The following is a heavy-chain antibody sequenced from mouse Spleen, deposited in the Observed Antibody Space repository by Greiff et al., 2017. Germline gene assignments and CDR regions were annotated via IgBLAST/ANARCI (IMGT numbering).Heavy chain of an antibody. CDR3: ARYGNLYYYAMDY. D-gene: IGHD2-1*01. J-gene: IGHJ4*01. CDR1: GFTFSSYA. CDR2: ISSGGGNT. Sequence: EVKLVESGGGLVKLGGSLKLSCAASGFTFSSYAMSWVRQTPEKRLEWVATISSGGGNTYYPDSVKGRFTISRDNAKNTLYLQMSSLKSEDTAMYYCARYGNLYYYAMDYWGQGTSVTVSS. V-gene: IGHV5-9*04.